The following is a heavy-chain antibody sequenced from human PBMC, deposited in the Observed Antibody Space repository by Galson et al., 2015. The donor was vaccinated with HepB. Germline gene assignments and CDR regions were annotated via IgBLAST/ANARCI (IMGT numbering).Heavy chain of an antibody. V-gene: IGHV3-21*01. CDR3: TRERKVGATTGDY. CDR1: GVTFRPYS. D-gene: IGHD1-26*01. Sequence: SLIPSCAASGVTFRPYSLNWVRQAPRKGLEWVSSISPSSAYIYYADSVKGRFTISRDDAENSLFLQMNSLRAEDTGVYYCTRERKVGATTGDYWGQGTLVTVSS. CDR2: ISPSSAYI. J-gene: IGHJ4*02.